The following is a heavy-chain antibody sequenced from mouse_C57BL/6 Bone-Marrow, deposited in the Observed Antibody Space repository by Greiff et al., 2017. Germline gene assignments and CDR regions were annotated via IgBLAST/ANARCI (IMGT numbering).Heavy chain of an antibody. Sequence: EVKLVESGGGLVKPGGSLKLSCAASGFTFSDYGMHWVRQAPEKGLEWVAYISSGSSTIYYADTVKGRFTISRDNAKNTLFLHMTSLRSEDTAMYYCARRRAYWGQGTLVTVSA. CDR2: ISSGSSTI. CDR3: ARRRAY. CDR1: GFTFSDYG. J-gene: IGHJ3*01. V-gene: IGHV5-17*01.